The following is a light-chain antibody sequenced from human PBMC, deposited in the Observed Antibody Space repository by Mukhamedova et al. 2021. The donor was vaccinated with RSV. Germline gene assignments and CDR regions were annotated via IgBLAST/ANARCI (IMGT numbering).Light chain of an antibody. J-gene: IGKJ3*01. CDR3: QQYHHYPFT. Sequence: SQDISTSLAWFQQKPGKAPKSLIYAASSLQFGVPSKFSGSGSGTDFTLTIVSLQPDDFATYYCQQYHHYPFTFVPGTKLDIK. CDR1: QDISTS. V-gene: IGKV1-16*02. CDR2: AAS.